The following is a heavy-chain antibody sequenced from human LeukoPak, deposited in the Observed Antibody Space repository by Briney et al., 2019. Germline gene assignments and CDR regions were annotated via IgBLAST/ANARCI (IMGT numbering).Heavy chain of an antibody. CDR1: GFTFSSYA. CDR2: ISSNGGST. CDR3: ARAGVNGYDFPVDY. V-gene: IGHV3-64*01. J-gene: IGHJ4*02. D-gene: IGHD5-12*01. Sequence: PGGSLRPSCAASGFTFSSYAMHWVRQAPGKGLEYVSAISSNGGSTYYANSVKGRFTISRDNSKNTLYLQMGSLRAEDMAVYYCARAGVNGYDFPVDYWGQGTLVTVSS.